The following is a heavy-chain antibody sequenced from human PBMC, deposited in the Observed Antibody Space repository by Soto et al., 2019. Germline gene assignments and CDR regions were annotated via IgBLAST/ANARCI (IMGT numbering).Heavy chain of an antibody. J-gene: IGHJ3*02. CDR2: ISGSGGST. D-gene: IGHD3-22*01. V-gene: IGHV3-23*01. Sequence: GGSLRLSSAASGFTFSSYAMSWVRQAPGKGLEWVSAISGSGGSTYYADSVKGRFTISRDNSKNTLYLQMNSLRAEDTAVYYCAKGGYDSSGLLLFAFDIWGQGTMVTVSS. CDR3: AKGGYDSSGLLLFAFDI. CDR1: GFTFSSYA.